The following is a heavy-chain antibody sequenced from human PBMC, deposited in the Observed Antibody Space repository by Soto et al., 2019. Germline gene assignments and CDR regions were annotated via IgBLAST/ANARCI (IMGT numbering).Heavy chain of an antibody. Sequence: EVQLLDSGGGLVQPGGSLRLSCAASGFTFISYAMNLVRQAPGKGLQCVSASSVGGDATFYADSVNGRFTISRDNSRNTVTLHMKSMCASETALYYCASKVPGCTSRPDYWYFEIRGRGTLVTVSS. CDR1: GFTFISYA. J-gene: IGHJ2*01. V-gene: IGHV3-23*01. D-gene: IGHD3-10*01. CDR3: ASKVPGCTSRPDYWYFEI. CDR2: SSVGGDAT.